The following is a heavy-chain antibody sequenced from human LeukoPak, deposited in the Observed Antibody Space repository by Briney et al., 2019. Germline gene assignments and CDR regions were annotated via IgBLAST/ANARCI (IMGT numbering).Heavy chain of an antibody. CDR1: GFTFSSHA. Sequence: PGGSLRLSCAASGFTFSSHAMSWVRQAPGKRLEWVSAISADSYYTYYADSVQGRFTISRDNSKNTLYLHMNSLRAEDTALYFCANFVDTSMGGNDYWGQGTLVTVSS. CDR2: ISADSYYT. V-gene: IGHV3-23*01. CDR3: ANFVDTSMGGNDY. D-gene: IGHD5-18*01. J-gene: IGHJ4*02.